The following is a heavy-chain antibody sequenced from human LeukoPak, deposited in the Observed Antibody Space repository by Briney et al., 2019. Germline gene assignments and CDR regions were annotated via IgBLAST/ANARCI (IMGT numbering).Heavy chain of an antibody. D-gene: IGHD3-10*01. J-gene: IGHJ4*02. CDR2: LYHSGST. CDR1: GYSISSGYY. Sequence: PSETLSLTCIVSGYSISSGYYWGWIRQPPGKGLKWIGNLYHSGSTYYNPSLKSRVTISGDTSKNQFSLKLSSVTAADTAVYYCARGWGVPGTLDYWGQGTLVTVSS. CDR3: ARGWGVPGTLDY. V-gene: IGHV4-38-2*02.